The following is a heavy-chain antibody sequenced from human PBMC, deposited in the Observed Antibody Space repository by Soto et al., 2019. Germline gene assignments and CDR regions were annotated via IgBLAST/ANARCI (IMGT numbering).Heavy chain of an antibody. D-gene: IGHD6-13*01. CDR3: APPYSSSWYRRGNFHY. CDR1: GFSLSTSGVG. Sequence: QITLKESGPTLVKPTQTLTLTCTFSGFSLSTSGVGVGWIRQPPGKALEWLALIYWNDDKRYSPSLKSRLTTTRNPPKTRGVLTMTNRTPGDTPKYSWAPPYSSSWYRRGNFHYGAQEPLVPVSS. V-gene: IGHV2-5*01. J-gene: IGHJ4*02. CDR2: IYWNDDK.